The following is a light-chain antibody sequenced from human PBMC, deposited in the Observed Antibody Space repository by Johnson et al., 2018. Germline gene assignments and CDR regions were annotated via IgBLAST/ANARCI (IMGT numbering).Light chain of an antibody. V-gene: IGLV1-51*02. J-gene: IGLJ1*01. CDR1: SSNIGNNY. Sequence: QSVLTQPPSVSAAPGQKVTISCSGSSSNIGNNYVSWYQQLPGTAPKLLIYENNKRPSGIPDRFSGSKSGTSATLGITGLQTGDEADYYCGTWDSSLSGGKVFGTGNKVTVL. CDR3: GTWDSSLSGGKV. CDR2: ENN.